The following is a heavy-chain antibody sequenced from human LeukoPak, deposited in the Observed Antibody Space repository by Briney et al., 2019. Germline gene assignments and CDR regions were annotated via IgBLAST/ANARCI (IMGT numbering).Heavy chain of an antibody. CDR3: ARSSSGYYYGAFDI. J-gene: IGHJ3*02. Sequence: SETLSLTCTVSGGSISSTSYYWGWFRQPPGKGLEWIGTTYFSGSTYYNPSLKSRVTISADTSKNQFSPKLRSVTAADTALYYCARSSSGYYYGAFDIWGQGTMVTVSS. CDR1: GGSISSTSYY. CDR2: TYFSGST. V-gene: IGHV4-39*01. D-gene: IGHD3-22*01.